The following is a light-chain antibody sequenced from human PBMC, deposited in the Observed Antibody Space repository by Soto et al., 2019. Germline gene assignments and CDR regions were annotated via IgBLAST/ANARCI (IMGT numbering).Light chain of an antibody. J-gene: IGKJ2*01. CDR3: QQYGKSPFT. Sequence: EIVLTQSPGTLSLSPGQRALLSCRASQNIANNDLAWYQQKPGLTPRLLVYGLSRRATGTPDRFSGSGSGTDFILTISILEPEDFAMYYCQQYGKSPFTFGPGTKLEI. V-gene: IGKV3-20*01. CDR1: QNIANND. CDR2: GLS.